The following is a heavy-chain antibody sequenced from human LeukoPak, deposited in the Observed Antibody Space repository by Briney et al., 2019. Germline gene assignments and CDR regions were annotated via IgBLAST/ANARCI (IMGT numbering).Heavy chain of an antibody. CDR3: ARYYYDSSGFSQTFFDC. J-gene: IGHJ4*02. V-gene: IGHV1-69*17. CDR1: GGTFSSYA. D-gene: IGHD3-22*01. CDR2: IIPIFGIA. Sequence: SVTVSCKASGGTFSSYAISWVRLAPGQGLEGMGRIIPIFGIANYAQKFQGRATITADKSTSTAYMELSSLRSEDTAVYYCARYYYDSSGFSQTFFDCWGQGTLVTVSS.